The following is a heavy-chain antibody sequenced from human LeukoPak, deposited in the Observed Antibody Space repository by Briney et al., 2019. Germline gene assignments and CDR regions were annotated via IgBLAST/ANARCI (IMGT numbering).Heavy chain of an antibody. D-gene: IGHD3-22*01. V-gene: IGHV1-2*02. Sequence: ASVKVSCKASGYTFTGYYMHWVRQAPGQGAEWMGWINPNSGGTNHAPKFPGRVTMTRVTSISTGYMELSRLGSDDMAVYYCARVLSSSGYYSTLDSAFDSWGQGTMVTVSS. J-gene: IGHJ3*02. CDR2: INPNSGGT. CDR1: GYTFTGYY. CDR3: ARVLSSSGYYSTLDSAFDS.